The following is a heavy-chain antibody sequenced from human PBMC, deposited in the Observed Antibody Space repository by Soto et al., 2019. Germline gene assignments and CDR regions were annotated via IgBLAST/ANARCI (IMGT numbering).Heavy chain of an antibody. J-gene: IGHJ4*02. D-gene: IGHD3-22*01. Sequence: QVQLVQSGAEVKKPGSSVKVSCKASGGTFSSYAISWVRQAPGQGLEWMGGIIPIFGTADYAQKFQGRVTITADETARTGNNELSSRRSVDPAVYYCASHDDSSGYSYRVLDYWGERTLVTVSA. V-gene: IGHV1-69*12. CDR2: IIPIFGTA. CDR1: GGTFSSYA. CDR3: ASHDDSSGYSYRVLDY.